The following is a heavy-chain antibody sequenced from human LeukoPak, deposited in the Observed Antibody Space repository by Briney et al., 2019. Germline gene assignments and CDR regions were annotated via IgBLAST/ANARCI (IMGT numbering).Heavy chain of an antibody. J-gene: IGHJ6*03. D-gene: IGHD3-10*01. CDR2: IYTSGST. V-gene: IGHV4-61*02. Sequence: KPSQTLSLTCTVSGGSISSGSYYWSWIRQPAGKGLEWIGRIYTSGSTNYNPSLKSRVTISVDTSKNQFSLKLSSVTAADTAVYYCARLIKGYGSGSYYNVYYYYMDVWGKGTTVTISS. CDR1: GGSISSGSYY. CDR3: ARLIKGYGSGSYYNVYYYYMDV.